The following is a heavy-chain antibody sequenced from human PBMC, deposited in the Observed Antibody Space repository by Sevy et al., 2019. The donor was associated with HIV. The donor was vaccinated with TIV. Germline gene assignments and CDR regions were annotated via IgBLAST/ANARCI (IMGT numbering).Heavy chain of an antibody. CDR3: ARGGYSSSWPFDY. Sequence: GGSLRLSCTTSGFTFSSYAMHWVRQAPGKGLEWVAVISYDGSNKYYADSVKGRFTVSRDNAKNTLYLQMNSLTTEDTAVYYCARGGYSSSWPFDYRGQGTLVTVSS. J-gene: IGHJ4*02. V-gene: IGHV3-30-3*01. CDR2: ISYDGSNK. CDR1: GFTFSSYA. D-gene: IGHD6-6*01.